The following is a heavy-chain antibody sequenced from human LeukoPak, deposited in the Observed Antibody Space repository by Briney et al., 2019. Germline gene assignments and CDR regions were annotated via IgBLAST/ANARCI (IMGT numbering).Heavy chain of an antibody. CDR3: ARGRDSGSFIIDY. D-gene: IGHD3-10*01. CDR1: GFTFSTYA. Sequence: GGSLRLSCAASGFTFSTYAMSWVRQAPGKRLEWVAFISSDGTTKHYRDSVKGRFTLSRDNSKNTVSLQMNSLGTEDTAVYYCARGRDSGSFIIDYWGQGTLVTVSS. V-gene: IGHV3-30-3*01. J-gene: IGHJ4*02. CDR2: ISSDGTTK.